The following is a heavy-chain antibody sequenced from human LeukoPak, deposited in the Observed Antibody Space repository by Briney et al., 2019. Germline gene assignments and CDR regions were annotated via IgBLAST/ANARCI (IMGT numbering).Heavy chain of an antibody. CDR1: GFTFSSYS. J-gene: IGHJ6*02. D-gene: IGHD3-10*01. CDR3: ASNYGSGSYYVRSYCGMDV. CDR2: ISSSSSYI. Sequence: GGSLRLSCAASGFTFSSYSMTWVRQAPGKGLEWVSSISSSSSYIYYADSVKGRFTISRDNAKNSLYLQMNSLRAEDTAVYYCASNYGSGSYYVRSYCGMDVWGQGTTVTVPS. V-gene: IGHV3-21*01.